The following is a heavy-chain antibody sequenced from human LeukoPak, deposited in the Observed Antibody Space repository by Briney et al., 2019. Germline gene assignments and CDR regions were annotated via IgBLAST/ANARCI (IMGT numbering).Heavy chain of an antibody. CDR1: GYTFTSYG. Sequence: DSVKLSCKVSGYTFTSYGISWVRQAPGQGLEWMGWISAYNGNTNYAQKLQGRVTMTTDTSTSTAYMELRSLRSDDTAVYYCARSITGTEDAFDIWGQGTMVTVSS. CDR2: ISAYNGNT. CDR3: ARSITGTEDAFDI. D-gene: IGHD1-20*01. V-gene: IGHV1-18*01. J-gene: IGHJ3*02.